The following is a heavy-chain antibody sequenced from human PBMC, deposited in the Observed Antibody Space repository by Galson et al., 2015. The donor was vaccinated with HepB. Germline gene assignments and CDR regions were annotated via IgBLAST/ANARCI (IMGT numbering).Heavy chain of an antibody. CDR2: ISSSSSYI. J-gene: IGHJ6*02. CDR1: GFTFSSYS. V-gene: IGHV3-21*01. Sequence: SLRLSCAASGFTFSSYSMNWVRQAPGKGLEWVSSISSSSSYIYYADSVKGRFAISRDNAKNSLYLQMNSLRAEDTAVYYCARAPVQTTVTTKGPYYYYYGTDVWGQGTTVTVSS. CDR3: ARAPVQTTVTTKGPYYYYYGTDV. D-gene: IGHD4-17*01.